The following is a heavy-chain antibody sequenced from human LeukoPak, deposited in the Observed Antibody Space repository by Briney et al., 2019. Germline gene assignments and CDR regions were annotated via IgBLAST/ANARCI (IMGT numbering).Heavy chain of an antibody. J-gene: IGHJ5*02. CDR2: IYYSGST. Sequence: PSETLSLTCNVSGGSISSGGYYWSWIRQHPGKGLEWIGYIYYSGSTYYNPSLKSRVTISVDTSKNQFSLKLSSVTAADTAVYYCARDCYYGSGSYHNWFDPWGQGTLVTVSS. CDR1: GGSISSGGYY. CDR3: ARDCYYGSGSYHNWFDP. V-gene: IGHV4-31*03. D-gene: IGHD3-10*01.